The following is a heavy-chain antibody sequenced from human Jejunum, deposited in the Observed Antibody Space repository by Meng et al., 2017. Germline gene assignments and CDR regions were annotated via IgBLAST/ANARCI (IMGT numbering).Heavy chain of an antibody. D-gene: IGHD6-13*01. J-gene: IGHJ4*02. CDR2: ISPDGSSS. CDR3: VRGGEKQQLGCDY. Sequence: GESLKISCAASGFTFSDYWVHWVRQVPGKGLVWVSRISPDGSSSDYADSVKGRFTISRDNARNTLYLQMSSLRDDDTAVYYCVRGGEKQQLGCDYGGQGTLVTVSS. CDR1: GFTFSDYW. V-gene: IGHV3-74*01.